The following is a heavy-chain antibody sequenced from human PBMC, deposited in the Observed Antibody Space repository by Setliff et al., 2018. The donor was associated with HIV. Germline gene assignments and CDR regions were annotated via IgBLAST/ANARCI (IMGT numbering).Heavy chain of an antibody. CDR1: GYTFTKYW. V-gene: IGHV5-51*01. J-gene: IGHJ4*02. CDR3: ASGPRRVTTIGYYLDY. CDR2: IQPDDSDT. Sequence: PGESLKISCKGSGYTFTKYWIAWVRQMPGKGLEWMGIIQPDDSDTRYSPSFQGQVTISADKSISTAYLQWSSLKASDSAVFYCASGPRRVTTIGYYLDYWGQGTLVTVSS. D-gene: IGHD4-17*01.